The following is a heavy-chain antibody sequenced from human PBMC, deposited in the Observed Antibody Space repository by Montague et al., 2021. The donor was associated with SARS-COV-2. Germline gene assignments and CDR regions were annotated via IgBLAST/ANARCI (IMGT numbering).Heavy chain of an antibody. D-gene: IGHD3-3*01. CDR3: ARGQVTIFGVLIMLPAAGALDI. V-gene: IGHV4-34*01. CDR1: DGSFSGYY. CDR2: INHSGGT. J-gene: IGHJ3*02. Sequence: SETLSLTCAVYDGSFSGYYWSWIRQPPGKGLEWIGEINHSGGTNYNPSLKSRVTISVDTSKNQFSLKLNSVSAADTAVYYCARGQVTIFGVLIMLPAAGALDIRGQGTMVTVSS.